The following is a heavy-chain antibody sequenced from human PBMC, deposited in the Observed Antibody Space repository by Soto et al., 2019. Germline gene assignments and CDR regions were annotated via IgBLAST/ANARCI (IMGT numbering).Heavy chain of an antibody. D-gene: IGHD2-15*01. Sequence: ASVKVSCKASGYTFTSYGISWVRQAPGQGLEWMGWISVYNGNTNYAQKLQGRVTMTTDTSTSTAYMELRSLRSDDTAVYYCARIGYCSGGSCHAGAFDIWGQGTMVTVSS. CDR2: ISVYNGNT. CDR1: GYTFTSYG. V-gene: IGHV1-18*01. CDR3: ARIGYCSGGSCHAGAFDI. J-gene: IGHJ3*02.